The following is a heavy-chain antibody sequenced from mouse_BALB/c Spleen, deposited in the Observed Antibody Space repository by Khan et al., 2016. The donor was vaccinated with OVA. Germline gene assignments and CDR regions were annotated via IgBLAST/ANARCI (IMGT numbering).Heavy chain of an antibody. V-gene: IGHV1S132*01. D-gene: IGHD2-1*01. Sequence: QVQLQQSGAELVKPGASVKLSCKTSGYTFTSYWIQWVKQRPGQGLGWSGEIFPGTGTTYYNENFKGKATLTIDTSSTTAYMQLSSLTSEDSAVYFCARGYFGNYDFAYWGQGTLVTVSS. CDR1: GYTFTSYW. CDR3: ARGYFGNYDFAY. CDR2: IFPGTGTT. J-gene: IGHJ3*01.